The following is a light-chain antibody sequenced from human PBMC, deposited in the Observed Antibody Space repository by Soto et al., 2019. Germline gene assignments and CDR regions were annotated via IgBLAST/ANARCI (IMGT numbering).Light chain of an antibody. CDR1: QGISSW. J-gene: IGKJ2*01. V-gene: IGKV1D-12*01. CDR3: QQANSFPPYT. Sequence: DIQMTQSPSSVSASVGDRVTITCRASQGISSWLAWYQQKPGKAPKLLIYAASSLQSGVPSRFNGSGSGTDCPLAISSMRPEDCAPYYCQQANSFPPYTFGQNTKLEIK. CDR2: AAS.